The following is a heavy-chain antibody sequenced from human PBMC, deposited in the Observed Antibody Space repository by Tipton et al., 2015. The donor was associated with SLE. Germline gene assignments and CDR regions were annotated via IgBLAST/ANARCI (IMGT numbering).Heavy chain of an antibody. CDR1: GFTFSSYW. Sequence: SLRLSCAASGFTFSSYWMHWVRQAPGKGLVWVSRINSDGSSTSYADSVKGRFTISRDNAKNTLYLQMNSLRAEDTAVYYCARAGVVSLFDYWGQGTLVTVSS. CDR2: INSDGSST. D-gene: IGHD3-3*01. V-gene: IGHV3-74*01. J-gene: IGHJ4*02. CDR3: ARAGVVSLFDY.